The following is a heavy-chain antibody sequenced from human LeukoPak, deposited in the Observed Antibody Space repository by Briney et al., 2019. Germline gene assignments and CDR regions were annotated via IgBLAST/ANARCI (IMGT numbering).Heavy chain of an antibody. Sequence: ASVKVSCKASGYTFTSYDINWVRQAPGQGLEWMGRIIPILGIANYAQKFQGRVTITADKSTSTAYMELSSLRSEDTAVYYCARDDGITKHDYWGQGTLVTVSS. CDR2: IIPILGIA. V-gene: IGHV1-69*04. CDR1: GYTFTSYD. D-gene: IGHD3-3*01. J-gene: IGHJ4*02. CDR3: ARDDGITKHDY.